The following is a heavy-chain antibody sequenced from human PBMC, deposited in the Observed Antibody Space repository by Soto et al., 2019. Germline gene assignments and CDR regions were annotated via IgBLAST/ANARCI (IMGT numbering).Heavy chain of an antibody. CDR2: ISGSGGST. CDR3: AKEEWLVLRVDAFDI. D-gene: IGHD6-19*01. V-gene: IGHV3-23*01. J-gene: IGHJ3*02. CDR1: GFTFSSYA. Sequence: EVQLLESGGGLVQPGGSLRLSCAASGFTFSSYAMSWVRQAPGKGLEWVSAISGSGGSTYYADSVKGRFTISRDNSKNTLYLPMNSLRAEEAAVYYCAKEEWLVLRVDAFDIWGQGPMVTVSS.